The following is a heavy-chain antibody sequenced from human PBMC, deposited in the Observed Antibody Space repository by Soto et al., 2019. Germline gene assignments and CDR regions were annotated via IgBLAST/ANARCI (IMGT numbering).Heavy chain of an antibody. J-gene: IGHJ4*02. D-gene: IGHD6-19*01. CDR1: GGSIRSSGYY. V-gene: IGHV4-39*07. CDR2: IFYSGST. Sequence: SETLSLTCTVSGGSIRSSGYYWGWIRQPPGKGLEWIGSIFYSGSTYYNPSLKSRVTISVDRSKNQFSLKLSSVTAADTAVYYCARAGDSSGPVALGYWGQGTLVTVSS. CDR3: ARAGDSSGPVALGY.